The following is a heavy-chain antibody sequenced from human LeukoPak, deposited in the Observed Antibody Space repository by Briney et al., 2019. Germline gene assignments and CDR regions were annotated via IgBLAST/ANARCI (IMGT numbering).Heavy chain of an antibody. CDR3: AREGYYRSGSYYAYDY. Sequence: PGGSLRLSCAASGFTFSSYSMNWVRQAPGKGLEWVSYISSSSSTIYYADSVKGRFTISRDNAKNSLYLQMNSLRAEDTAFYYCAREGYYRSGSYYAYDYWGQGTLVTVSS. V-gene: IGHV3-48*04. CDR2: ISSSSSTI. CDR1: GFTFSSYS. J-gene: IGHJ4*02. D-gene: IGHD3-10*01.